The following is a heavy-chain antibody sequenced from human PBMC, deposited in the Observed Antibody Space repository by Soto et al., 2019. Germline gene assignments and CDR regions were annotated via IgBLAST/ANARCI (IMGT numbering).Heavy chain of an antibody. CDR1: GGSISSGGYY. CDR3: ARDKGIAAAGEYYYYGMDV. Sequence: SETLSLTCTVSGGSISSGGYYWSWIRQHPGKGLEWIGYIYYSGSTYYNPSLKSRVTISVDTSKNQFSLKLSSVTAADTAVYYCARDKGIAAAGEYYYYGMDVWGQGTTVTVSS. D-gene: IGHD6-13*01. CDR2: IYYSGST. V-gene: IGHV4-31*03. J-gene: IGHJ6*02.